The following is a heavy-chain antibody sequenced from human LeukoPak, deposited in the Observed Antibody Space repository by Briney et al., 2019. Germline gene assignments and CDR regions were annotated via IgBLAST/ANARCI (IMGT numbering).Heavy chain of an antibody. V-gene: IGHV1-69*01. Sequence: ASVTVSCKASGGTFSSYAISWVRQAPGQGLEWMGGIIPIFGTANYAQKFQGRVTITADESTSTAYMELSSLRSEDTAVYYCARDYSRGDPDYWGQGTLVTVSS. J-gene: IGHJ4*02. CDR2: IIPIFGTA. CDR3: ARDYSRGDPDY. D-gene: IGHD6-19*01. CDR1: GGTFSSYA.